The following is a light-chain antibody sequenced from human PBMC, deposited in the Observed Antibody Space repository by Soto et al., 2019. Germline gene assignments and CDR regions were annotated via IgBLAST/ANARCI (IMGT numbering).Light chain of an antibody. CDR2: GAS. J-gene: IGKJ1*01. CDR3: KQYNTWLWT. Sequence: EVVMTQSPATLSVSPGERATLSCRASQSVNANLAWYQQKPGQAPRLLIHGASNRATGIPARFSGSGFGTGFLLTIRSMQSEDFSVYDCKQYNTWLWTYGQATKVEI. V-gene: IGKV3-15*01. CDR1: QSVNAN.